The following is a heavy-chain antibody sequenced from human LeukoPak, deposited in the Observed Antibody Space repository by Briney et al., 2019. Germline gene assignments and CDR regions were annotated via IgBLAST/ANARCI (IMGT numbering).Heavy chain of an antibody. D-gene: IGHD3-10*01. CDR1: GGSFSGYY. J-gene: IGHJ4*02. V-gene: IGHV4-34*01. CDR2: INHSGST. CDR3: ARRPWFGDFDY. Sequence: SETLSLICAVYGGSFSGYYWSWIRQPPGKGLEWIGEINHSGSTNYNPSLKSRVTISVDTSKNQFSLKLSSVTAADTAVYYCARRPWFGDFDYRGQGTLVTVSS.